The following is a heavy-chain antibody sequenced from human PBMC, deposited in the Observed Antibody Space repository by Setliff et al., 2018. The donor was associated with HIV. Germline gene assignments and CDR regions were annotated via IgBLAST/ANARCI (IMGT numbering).Heavy chain of an antibody. J-gene: IGHJ4*02. CDR3: ARRYYDLWSNYYTGIPY. CDR2: IYYSGST. V-gene: IGHV4-39*01. D-gene: IGHD3-3*01. CDR1: GGSISSSGYF. Sequence: SETLSLTCTVSGGSISSSGYFWGWIRQPPGKGLEWIGSIYYSGSTYYNPSLKSRVTISVDTSENQFSLKLSSVTAADTAVYYCARRYYDLWSNYYTGIPYWGQGTLVTVSS.